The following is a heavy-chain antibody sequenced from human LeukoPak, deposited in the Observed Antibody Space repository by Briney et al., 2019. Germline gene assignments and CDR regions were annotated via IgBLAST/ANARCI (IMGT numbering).Heavy chain of an antibody. Sequence: NPSETLSLTCTVSGGSISSGGYYWSWIRQPPGKGLEWIGYIYHSGSTYYNPSLKSRVTISVDRSKNQFSLKLSSVTAADTAVYYCARDAHPRYSSSWTPGDYYYMDVWGKGTTVTVSS. V-gene: IGHV4-30-2*01. CDR1: GGSISSGGYY. D-gene: IGHD6-13*01. CDR3: ARDAHPRYSSSWTPGDYYYMDV. J-gene: IGHJ6*03. CDR2: IYHSGST.